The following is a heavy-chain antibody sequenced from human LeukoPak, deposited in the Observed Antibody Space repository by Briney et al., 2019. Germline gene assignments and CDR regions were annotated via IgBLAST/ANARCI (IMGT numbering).Heavy chain of an antibody. D-gene: IGHD6-13*01. CDR1: GYTFNSYA. V-gene: IGHV1-3*04. CDR2: INTDNGHR. CDR3: ARDPRLIAAAGSFEYFQH. Sequence: GASVKVSCKPSGYTFNSYAMHWVRQAPGQRLEWMGWINTDNGHRKYSQKFQGRVTFIRDTSASTAYMELSGLRSEDTAVYYCARDPRLIAAAGSFEYFQHWGQGTLVTVSS. J-gene: IGHJ1*01.